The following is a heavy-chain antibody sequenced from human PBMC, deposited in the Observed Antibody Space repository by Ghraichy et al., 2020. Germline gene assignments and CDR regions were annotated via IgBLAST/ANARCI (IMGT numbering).Heavy chain of an antibody. V-gene: IGHV3-7*01. CDR1: GFTFSRNW. Sequence: GGSLRLSCAASGFTFSRNWMSWVRQAPGKGLEWVANIKEDGSEQYYVDSVKGRFTISRDNAKNSLHLEMNSLRAEDTAVYYCATYFCSSTNCYLFDYWGQGTLVTVSS. J-gene: IGHJ4*02. CDR3: ATYFCSSTNCYLFDY. D-gene: IGHD2-2*01. CDR2: IKEDGSEQ.